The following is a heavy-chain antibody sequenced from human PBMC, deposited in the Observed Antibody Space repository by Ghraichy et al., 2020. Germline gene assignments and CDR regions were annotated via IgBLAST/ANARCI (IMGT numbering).Heavy chain of an antibody. CDR3: ARLGAVSGFPIPYWYFDL. V-gene: IGHV4-59*08. CDR2: IYYSGST. J-gene: IGHJ2*01. Sequence: SETLSLTCTVSGGSISSDYWSWIRQPPGKGLEWIGYIYYSGSTNYNPSLKSRVTISVDTSKNQFSLKLRSMTAADTAVYYCARLGAVSGFPIPYWYFDLWGRGTLVTVSS. CDR1: GGSISSDY. D-gene: IGHD6-13*01.